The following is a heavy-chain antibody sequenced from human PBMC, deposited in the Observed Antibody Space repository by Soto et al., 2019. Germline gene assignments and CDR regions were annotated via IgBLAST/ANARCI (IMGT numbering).Heavy chain of an antibody. D-gene: IGHD2-2*01. CDR3: AKLSEYCSSTSCPLNAYFDY. Sequence: EVQLLESGGGLVQPGGSLSLSCAASGFPFSSYAMSWVRQAPGKGLEWVSAISGSGGSTYYADSVKGRFTISRDNSKNTLYLQMNSLRAEDTAVYYCAKLSEYCSSTSCPLNAYFDYWGQGTLVTVSS. CDR1: GFPFSSYA. CDR2: ISGSGGST. V-gene: IGHV3-23*01. J-gene: IGHJ4*02.